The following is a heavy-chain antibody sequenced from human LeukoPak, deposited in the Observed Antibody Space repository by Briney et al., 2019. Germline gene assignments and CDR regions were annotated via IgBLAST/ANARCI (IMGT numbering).Heavy chain of an antibody. J-gene: IGHJ4*02. Sequence: PSETLSLTCTVSGASISDYYRSWIRQSAGKGLEWIGHLYTRGSTNYNPSLKSRVTMSVDTSKNQFSLRLNSLTAADTAIYYCARDNCGGDCFHDYWGQGTLVTVSS. CDR1: GASISDYY. D-gene: IGHD2-21*02. V-gene: IGHV4-4*07. CDR3: ARDNCGGDCFHDY. CDR2: LYTRGST.